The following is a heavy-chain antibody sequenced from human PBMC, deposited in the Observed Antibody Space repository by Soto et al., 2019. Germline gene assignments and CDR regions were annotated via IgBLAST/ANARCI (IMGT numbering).Heavy chain of an antibody. CDR1: GFTFSSYA. CDR2: ISGSGGST. J-gene: IGHJ6*02. D-gene: IGHD1-20*01. V-gene: IGHV3-23*01. CDR3: AAPPLIITGTDYYYGMGV. Sequence: EVQLLESGGGLVQPGGSLRLSCAASGFTFSSYAMSWVRQAPGKGLEWVSAISGSGGSTYYADSVKGRFTISRDNSKNTLYLQMNSLRAEDTALYYCAAPPLIITGTDYYYGMGVWGQGTTVTVSS.